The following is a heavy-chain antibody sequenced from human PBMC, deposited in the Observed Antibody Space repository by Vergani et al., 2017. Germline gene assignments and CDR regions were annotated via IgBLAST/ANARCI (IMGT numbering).Heavy chain of an antibody. D-gene: IGHD3-9*01. CDR2: ISYDGSNK. J-gene: IGHJ4*02. V-gene: IGHV3-30*18. CDR3: AKADGYFDWLHPDY. Sequence: VQLVESGGVVVQPGGSLRLSCAASGFTFSSYGMHWVRQAPGKGLEWVAVISYDGSNKYYADSVKGRFTISRDNSKNTLYLQMNSLRAEDTAVYYCAKADGYFDWLHPDYWGQGTLVTVSS. CDR1: GFTFSSYG.